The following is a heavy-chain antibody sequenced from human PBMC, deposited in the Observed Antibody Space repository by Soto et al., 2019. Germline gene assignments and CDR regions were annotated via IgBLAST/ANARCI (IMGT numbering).Heavy chain of an antibody. J-gene: IGHJ3*02. CDR3: ARVVAVDLDDAFDI. CDR2: IYTSGST. Sequence: SETLSLTCTVSGGSISSYYWRWIRQPAGKGLEWIGRIYTSGSTNYNPSLKSRVTMSVDTSKNQFSLKLSSVTAADTAVCYCARVVAVDLDDAFDIWGQGTMVTVSS. D-gene: IGHD6-19*01. CDR1: GGSISSYY. V-gene: IGHV4-4*07.